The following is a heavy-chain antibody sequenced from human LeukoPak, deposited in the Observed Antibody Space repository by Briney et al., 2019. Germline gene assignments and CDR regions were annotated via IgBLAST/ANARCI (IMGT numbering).Heavy chain of an antibody. CDR1: GFIFGDFA. J-gene: IGHJ4*02. Sequence: GGSLRLSCKTSGFIFGDFAMSWVRQAPGKGLEWVGFIRSKTYGETTEYAASVQGRVTISRDESKSIAYLHLRSLKTEDTGVYFCTRVDYYFESGSYWPFDSWGQGTLVTVSS. D-gene: IGHD3-10*01. CDR2: IRSKTYGETT. V-gene: IGHV3-49*04. CDR3: TRVDYYFESGSYWPFDS.